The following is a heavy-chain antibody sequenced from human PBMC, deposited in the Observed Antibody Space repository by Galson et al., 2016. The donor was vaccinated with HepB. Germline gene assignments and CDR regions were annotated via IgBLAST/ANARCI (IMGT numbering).Heavy chain of an antibody. Sequence: QVQLQESGPGLVRPSETLSLTCTVSGGSVSSGVYYWSWIRQPPGKGLEWIGCIYYGGNTNYNPSLKSRVTMSLDMSKNQFSLQLSSVTAADTAVYYCARTYDYGHRYFAYWGQGTLVTVSS. V-gene: IGHV4-61*08. CDR1: GGSVSSGVYY. CDR2: IYYGGNT. CDR3: ARTYDYGHRYFAY. J-gene: IGHJ4*02. D-gene: IGHD4-17*01.